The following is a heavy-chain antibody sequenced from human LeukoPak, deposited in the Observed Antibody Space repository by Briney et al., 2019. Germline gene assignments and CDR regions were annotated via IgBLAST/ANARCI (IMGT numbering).Heavy chain of an antibody. V-gene: IGHV4-34*01. Sequence: GSLRLSCAASGFTLSSYAMSWIRQPPGKGLEWVGEINHSGSTNYNPSLKSRVTISVDTSKNQFSLKLSSVTAADTAVYYCARVPRITMVRGVQYFDYWGQGTLVTVSS. CDR2: INHSGST. D-gene: IGHD3-10*01. CDR1: GFTLSSYA. CDR3: ARVPRITMVRGVQYFDY. J-gene: IGHJ4*02.